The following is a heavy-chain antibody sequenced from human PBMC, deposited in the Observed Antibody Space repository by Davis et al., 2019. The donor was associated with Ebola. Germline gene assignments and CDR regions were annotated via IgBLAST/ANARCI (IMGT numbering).Heavy chain of an antibody. D-gene: IGHD6-13*01. Sequence: PSETLSLTCAVYGGSFSGYYWSWIRQPPGKGLEWIGEINHSGSTNYNPSLKSRVTISVDTSKNQFSLKLSSVTAADTAVYYCARVSRSSSWYIRWFDPWGQGTLVTVSS. CDR3: ARVSRSSSWYIRWFDP. V-gene: IGHV4-34*01. CDR1: GGSFSGYY. J-gene: IGHJ5*02. CDR2: INHSGST.